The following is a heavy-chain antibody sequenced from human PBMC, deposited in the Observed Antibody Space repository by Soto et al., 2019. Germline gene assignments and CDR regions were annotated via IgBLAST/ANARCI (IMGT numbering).Heavy chain of an antibody. CDR3: AREVVVAARPERYYYYGMDV. D-gene: IGHD2-15*01. V-gene: IGHV4-30-4*01. Sequence: SLTCTVSGGSISSGDYYWSWIRQPPGKGLEWIGYIYYSGSTYYNPSLKSRVTISVDTSKNQFSLKLSSVTAADTAVYYCAREVVVAARPERYYYYGMDVWGQGTTVTVSS. CDR1: GGSISSGDYY. J-gene: IGHJ6*02. CDR2: IYYSGST.